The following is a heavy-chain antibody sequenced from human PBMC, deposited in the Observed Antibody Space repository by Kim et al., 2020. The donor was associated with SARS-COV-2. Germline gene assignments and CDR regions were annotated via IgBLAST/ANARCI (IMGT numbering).Heavy chain of an antibody. CDR2: NT. J-gene: IGHJ2*01. V-gene: IGHV1-18*01. D-gene: IGHD3-10*01. CDR3: ARRRFGVLPDL. Sequence: NTNYAPKLQGRVTMTTDTSTSTAYMELRSLRSDDTAVYYCARRRFGVLPDLWGRGTLVTVSS.